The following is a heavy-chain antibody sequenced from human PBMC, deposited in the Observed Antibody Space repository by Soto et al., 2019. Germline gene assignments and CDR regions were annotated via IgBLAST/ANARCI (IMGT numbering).Heavy chain of an antibody. CDR1: GFMFRNHA. CDR3: ARDAVDVTKMVFVNPIDS. Sequence: QVYLVESGGGVVQPGRSLRLSCAASGFMFRNHAMHWVRQAPGKGLDWVAVISFDGGNDFYADSVKGRFTISRDNSRNTLYLQMDSLRPEDTAVYYCARDAVDVTKMVFVNPIDSWGQGALVTVSS. CDR2: ISFDGGND. D-gene: IGHD2-8*01. J-gene: IGHJ4*02. V-gene: IGHV3-30-3*01.